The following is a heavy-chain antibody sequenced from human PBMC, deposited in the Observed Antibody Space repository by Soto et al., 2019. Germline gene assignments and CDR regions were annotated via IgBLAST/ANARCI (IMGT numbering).Heavy chain of an antibody. V-gene: IGHV3-30-3*01. Sequence: LRLSCAASGLTFSSYAMHWVRQAPSKGLEWVAVISYDGSNKYYAYSVKGRFTISRDNSKNTLYLQMNSLRAEDTAVYYCARSDDIVVVPAAIGPHYYYGMDVWGQGTTVTVSS. J-gene: IGHJ6*02. CDR1: GLTFSSYA. CDR2: ISYDGSNK. CDR3: ARSDDIVVVPAAIGPHYYYGMDV. D-gene: IGHD2-2*01.